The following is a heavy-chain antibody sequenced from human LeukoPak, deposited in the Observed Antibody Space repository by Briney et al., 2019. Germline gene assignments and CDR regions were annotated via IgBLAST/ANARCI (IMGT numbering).Heavy chain of an antibody. CDR3: ARDLPFAA. CDR2: VNHSGSI. CDR1: GGSFSGYY. V-gene: IGHV4-34*01. Sequence: PSETLSLTCAVYGGSFSGYYLTWIRHSPGKGLEWIGEVNHSGSITYNPSLESRVTISVDTSKNQFSLKLTSVTAADTAVYYCARDLPFAAWGQGILVTVSS. J-gene: IGHJ5*02. D-gene: IGHD2/OR15-2a*01.